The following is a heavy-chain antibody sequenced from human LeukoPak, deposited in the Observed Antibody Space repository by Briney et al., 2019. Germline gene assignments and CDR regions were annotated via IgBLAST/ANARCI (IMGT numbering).Heavy chain of an antibody. CDR1: GFTFSSYG. J-gene: IGHJ4*02. Sequence: GGSLRLSCAASGFTFSSYGMHWVRQAPGKGLEWVAVISYDGSNKYYADSVKGRFTTSRDNSKNTLYLQMNSLRAEDTAVYYCAKALGNTAMVGPDYWGQGTLVTVSS. V-gene: IGHV3-30*18. D-gene: IGHD5-18*01. CDR2: ISYDGSNK. CDR3: AKALGNTAMVGPDY.